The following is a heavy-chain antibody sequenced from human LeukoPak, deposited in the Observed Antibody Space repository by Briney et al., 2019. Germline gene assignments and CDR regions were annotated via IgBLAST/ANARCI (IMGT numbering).Heavy chain of an antibody. CDR2: INTDGSST. V-gene: IGHV3-74*01. Sequence: GGSLRLSCAASGFTFSSYWMHWVRQAPGKGLVWVSRINTDGSSTNYADSVKGRFTISRDNAKNSLFLQMNSLRAEDTAVYYCARGDYGSELAWGQGTLVTVSS. CDR3: ARGDYGSELA. D-gene: IGHD3-10*01. CDR1: GFTFSSYW. J-gene: IGHJ5*02.